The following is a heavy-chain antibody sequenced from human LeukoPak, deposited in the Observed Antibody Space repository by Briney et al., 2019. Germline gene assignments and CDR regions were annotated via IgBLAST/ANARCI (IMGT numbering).Heavy chain of an antibody. V-gene: IGHV1-8*01. D-gene: IGHD3-10*01. CDR3: ARDRAMVRGVYDY. J-gene: IGHJ4*02. CDR2: MNPNSGNT. Sequence: ASVKVSCKASGYTFTSYDINWVRQATGQGLEWMGWMNPNSGNTGYAQKFQGRVTMTRNTSISTAYMELSSLRSEDTAVYYCARDRAMVRGVYDYWGQGTLVTVSS. CDR1: GYTFTSYD.